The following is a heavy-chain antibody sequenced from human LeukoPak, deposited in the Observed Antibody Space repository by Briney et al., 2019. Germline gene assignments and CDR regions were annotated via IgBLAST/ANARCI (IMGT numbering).Heavy chain of an antibody. Sequence: SETLSLTCTVSGGSISSYYWSWIRQPPGKGLEWIGYIYYRGSTNYNPSLKSRVTISVDTSKNQFSLKLSSVTAADTAVYYCARERGYCSGGSCYYYGMDVWGQGTTVTVSS. J-gene: IGHJ6*02. D-gene: IGHD2-15*01. CDR1: GGSISSYY. V-gene: IGHV4-59*12. CDR3: ARERGYCSGGSCYYYGMDV. CDR2: IYYRGST.